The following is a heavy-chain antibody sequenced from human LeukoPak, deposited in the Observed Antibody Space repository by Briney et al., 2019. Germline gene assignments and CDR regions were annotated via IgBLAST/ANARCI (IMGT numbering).Heavy chain of an antibody. CDR2: IKQDGSEK. V-gene: IGHV3-7*01. Sequence: PGGSLRLSCAASEFTFSTYWMSWVRQAPGKGLEWVASIKQDGSEKYYVDSVKGRFTISRDNAKNSVYLQMNSLRAEDMAVCYCARRAANYDFWSGYNVWGKGTTVTVSS. D-gene: IGHD3-3*01. CDR1: EFTFSTYW. CDR3: ARRAANYDFWSGYNV. J-gene: IGHJ6*04.